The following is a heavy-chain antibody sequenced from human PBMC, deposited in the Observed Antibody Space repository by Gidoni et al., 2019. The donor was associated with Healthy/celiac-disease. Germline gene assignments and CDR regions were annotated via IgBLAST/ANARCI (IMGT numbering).Heavy chain of an antibody. CDR2: IYYSGST. Sequence: QVQLQESGPGLVKPSETLSLTCTVSGGSISSYYWSWIRQPPGKGLEWIGYIYYSGSTNYNPALKSRVTISVDTSKNQFSLKLSSVTAADTAVYYCARVGQWLSYYYYGMDVWGQGTTVTVSS. J-gene: IGHJ6*02. CDR1: GGSISSYY. D-gene: IGHD6-19*01. CDR3: ARVGQWLSYYYYGMDV. V-gene: IGHV4-59*01.